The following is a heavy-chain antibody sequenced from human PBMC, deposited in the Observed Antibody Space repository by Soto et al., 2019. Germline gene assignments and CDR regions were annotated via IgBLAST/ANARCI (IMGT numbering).Heavy chain of an antibody. CDR1: GGSISSGDYY. Sequence: QVQLQESGPGLVKPSQTLSLTCTVSGGSISSGDYYWSWIRQPPGKGLEWIGYIYYSGITYYNPSLKSRVSISVDTSKNQFSLKLSSVTAADTAVYYCASEGRGGYWFDPWGQGTLVTVSS. J-gene: IGHJ5*02. CDR3: ASEGRGGYWFDP. D-gene: IGHD1-26*01. CDR2: IYYSGIT. V-gene: IGHV4-30-4*01.